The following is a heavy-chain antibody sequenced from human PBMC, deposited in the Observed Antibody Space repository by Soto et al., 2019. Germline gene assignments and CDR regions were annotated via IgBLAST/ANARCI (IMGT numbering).Heavy chain of an antibody. Sequence: SETLSLTCAVSGYSISSGYYWGWIRQPPGKGLEWIGSIYHSGSTYNNPSLKSRVTISVDTSKNQFSLKLSSVTAADTAVYYCARAKGEIITIFGVVINYGMDVWGQGTTVTVSS. CDR1: GYSISSGYY. CDR3: ARAKGEIITIFGVVINYGMDV. J-gene: IGHJ6*02. CDR2: IYHSGST. D-gene: IGHD3-3*01. V-gene: IGHV4-38-2*01.